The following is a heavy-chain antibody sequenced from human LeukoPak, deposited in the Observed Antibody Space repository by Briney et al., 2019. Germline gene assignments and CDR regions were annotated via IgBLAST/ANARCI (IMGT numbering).Heavy chain of an antibody. CDR3: AKAVQTPWIEYYYDSSGYARY. CDR2: ISGSGGST. V-gene: IGHV3-23*01. CDR1: GFTFSSYA. J-gene: IGHJ4*02. Sequence: GGSQRLSCAASGFTFSSYAMSWVRQAPGKGLEWVSAISGSGGSTYYADSVKGRFTISRDNSKNTLYLQMNSLRAEDTAVYFCAKAVQTPWIEYYYDSSGYARYWGQGTLVTVSS. D-gene: IGHD3-22*01.